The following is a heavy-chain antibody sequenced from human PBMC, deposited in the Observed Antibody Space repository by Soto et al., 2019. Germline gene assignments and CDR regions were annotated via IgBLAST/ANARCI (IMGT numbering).Heavy chain of an antibody. CDR2: ISNRGSSA. Sequence: EVHLVQSGGGLVQPGESLSLSCVASGFTFNDYAMHWVRQTPGKGLEWVAAISNRGSSAYYADSVKGRFTISRDKSTKTMYLHMHTLRVEDTAVYFCAKAFCDAATCFPCEYWGQGTPVAVSP. CDR3: AKAFCDAATCFPCEY. CDR1: GFTFNDYA. V-gene: IGHV3-23*04. J-gene: IGHJ4*02. D-gene: IGHD2-21*01.